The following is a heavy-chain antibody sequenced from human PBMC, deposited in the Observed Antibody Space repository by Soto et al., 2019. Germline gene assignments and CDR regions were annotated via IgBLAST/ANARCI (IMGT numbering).Heavy chain of an antibody. J-gene: IGHJ4*02. Sequence: PSETLSLTCTVSGGSISSDYWSWIRQSPGKGLEWIGYIYYSGSTNYNPSLKSRVSISIDTSKNQFSLKVASVTAADTAVYYCARHPSSSWIGSVDYWGQGTLVTVSS. V-gene: IGHV4-59*08. CDR2: IYYSGST. CDR3: ARHPSSSWIGSVDY. D-gene: IGHD6-13*01. CDR1: GGSISSDY.